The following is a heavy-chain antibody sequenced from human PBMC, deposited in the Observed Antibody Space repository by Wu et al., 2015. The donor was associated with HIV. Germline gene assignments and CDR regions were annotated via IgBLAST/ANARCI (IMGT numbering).Heavy chain of an antibody. V-gene: IGHV1-46*03. Sequence: QVQLVQSGAEVKKPGASVKVSCKASGYTFTSYYMHWVRQAPGQGLEWMGIINPSGGSTSYAQKFQGRVTMTRDTSTSTVYMELSSLRSEDTAVYYCARDPGVKYCSSTSCYTGAYYYYYMDVWGKGTTVTVSS. CDR2: INPSGGST. D-gene: IGHD2-2*02. CDR1: GYTFTSYY. J-gene: IGHJ6*03. CDR3: ARDPGVKYCSSTSCYTGAYYYYYMDV.